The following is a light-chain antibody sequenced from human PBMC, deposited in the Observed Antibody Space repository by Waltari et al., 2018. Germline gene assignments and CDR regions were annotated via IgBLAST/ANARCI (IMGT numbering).Light chain of an antibody. Sequence: VMLTQSPLSLPVTLGQPASIACRSRQSLKYSDGNTVLNWFHQRPGQSPRRLIYKVSNRDYGVPDRFSGSGSGTDFTLKISRVEAEYVGIYYCMQGTQWPPSLTFGGGTKVEIK. CDR2: KVS. CDR1: QSLKYSDGNTV. J-gene: IGKJ4*01. CDR3: MQGTQWPPSLT. V-gene: IGKV2-30*01.